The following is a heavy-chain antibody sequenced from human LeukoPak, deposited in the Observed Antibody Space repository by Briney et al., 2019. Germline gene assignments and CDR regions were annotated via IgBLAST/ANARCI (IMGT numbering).Heavy chain of an antibody. J-gene: IGHJ4*02. CDR2: ISGSGGST. D-gene: IGHD3-22*01. Sequence: GGSLRLSCAASGFTFSSYAMSWVRQAPGKGLEWVSAISGSGGSTYYADSVKGRFTISRDNSKNTLYLQMNSLRAEDTAVYYCARRSDYDSSGFYFDYWGQGTLVTVFS. CDR1: GFTFSSYA. CDR3: ARRSDYDSSGFYFDY. V-gene: IGHV3-23*01.